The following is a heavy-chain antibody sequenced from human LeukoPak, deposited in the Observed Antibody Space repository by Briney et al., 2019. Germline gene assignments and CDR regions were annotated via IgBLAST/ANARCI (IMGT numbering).Heavy chain of an antibody. J-gene: IGHJ1*01. D-gene: IGHD3-3*02. CDR2: INAGNGNT. V-gene: IGHV1-3*01. CDR1: GYTFTSYA. CDR3: ATPLHFAELLQP. Sequence: ASVKVSCKASGYTFTSYAMHWVRQAPGQRLEWMGWINAGNGNTKYSQKFQGRVTITRDTSASTAYMELSSQRSEDTAVYYCATPLHFAELLQPWGQGNPGTLSP.